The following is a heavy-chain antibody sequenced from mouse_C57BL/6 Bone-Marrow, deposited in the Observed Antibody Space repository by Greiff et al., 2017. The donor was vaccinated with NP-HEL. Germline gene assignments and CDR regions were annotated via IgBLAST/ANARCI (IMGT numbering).Heavy chain of an antibody. Sequence: VQLQQSGAELARPGASVKLSCKASGYTFTSYGISWVKQRTGQGLEWIGEIYPRSGNTYYNEKFKGKATLTADKSSSTAYMELRSLTSEDSAVYFCARGGTLPPFDYWGQGTTLTVSS. CDR2: IYPRSGNT. J-gene: IGHJ2*01. CDR1: GYTFTSYG. D-gene: IGHD2-10*01. CDR3: ARGGTLPPFDY. V-gene: IGHV1-81*01.